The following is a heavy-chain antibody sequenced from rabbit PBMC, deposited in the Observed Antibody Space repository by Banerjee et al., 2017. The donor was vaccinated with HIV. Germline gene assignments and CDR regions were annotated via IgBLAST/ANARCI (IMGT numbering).Heavy chain of an antibody. CDR3: ARNAGVIGWNFNL. Sequence: QSLEESGGDLVKPEGSLTLTCTASGFSFSNKYVMCWVRQAPGKGLEWIACINTSSGSTVYASWAKGRFTISKTSSTTVTLQMTSLTAADTATYFCARNAGVIGWNFNLWGQGTLVT. CDR1: GFSFSNKYV. V-gene: IGHV1S40*01. D-gene: IGHD4-2*01. CDR2: INTSSGST. J-gene: IGHJ4*01.